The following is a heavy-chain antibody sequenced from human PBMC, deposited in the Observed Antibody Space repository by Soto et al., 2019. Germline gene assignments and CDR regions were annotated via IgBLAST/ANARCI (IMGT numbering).Heavy chain of an antibody. Sequence: PSETLSLTCSVSGGSISSFAYYWGWIRQPPGKGLEWIGTVYYNENTYYNPSLKSRVTISVDTAKNQFSLNLRSVTAADTAIYFCARRERYYGSPGWFDPWGQGTLVTVSS. CDR1: GGSISSFAYY. D-gene: IGHD3-10*01. CDR3: ARRERYYGSPGWFDP. J-gene: IGHJ5*02. CDR2: VYYNENT. V-gene: IGHV4-39*01.